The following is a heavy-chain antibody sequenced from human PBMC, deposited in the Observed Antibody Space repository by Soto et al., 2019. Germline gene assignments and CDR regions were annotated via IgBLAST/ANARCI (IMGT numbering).Heavy chain of an antibody. D-gene: IGHD3-16*01. CDR1: GFTFSSYA. CDR3: ARHYGPNGHMDC. CDR2: ISGSGGST. V-gene: IGHV3-23*01. Sequence: GGSLRLSCAASGFTFSSYAMSWVRQAPGKGLEWVSAISGSGGSTYYADSVKGRFTISRDNSKNTLYLQMNSLRADDTAVYYCARHYGPNGHMDCWGQGTRVTVSS. J-gene: IGHJ4*02.